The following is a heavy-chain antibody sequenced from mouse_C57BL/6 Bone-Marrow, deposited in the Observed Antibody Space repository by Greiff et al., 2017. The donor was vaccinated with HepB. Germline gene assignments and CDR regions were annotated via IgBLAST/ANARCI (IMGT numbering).Heavy chain of an antibody. D-gene: IGHD1-1*01. J-gene: IGHJ3*01. CDR3: ARVYYAWFAY. CDR1: GFTFSSYA. V-gene: IGHV5-4*01. Sequence: EVQGVESGGGLVKPGGSLKLSCAASGFTFSSYAMSWVRQTPEKRLEWVATISDGGSYTYYPDNVKGRFTISRDNAKNNLYLQMSHLKSEDTAMCYCARVYYAWFAYWGQGTLVTVSA. CDR2: ISDGGSYT.